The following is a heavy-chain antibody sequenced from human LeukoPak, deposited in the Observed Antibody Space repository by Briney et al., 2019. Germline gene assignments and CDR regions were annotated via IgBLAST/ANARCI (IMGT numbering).Heavy chain of an antibody. CDR2: MKSRGSGGTT. Sequence: PGGSLRLSCEGSGFTFSDAWMNWVRQAPGKGLEWVGRMKSRGSGGTTDYAAPVKGRFTISRDDSKNTLFLQMNSLRAEDTAVYYCARDGAFWFSSGPLGGWFDPWGQGTLVTVSS. V-gene: IGHV3-15*01. CDR3: ARDGAFWFSSGPLGGWFDP. D-gene: IGHD6-19*01. CDR1: GFTFSDAW. J-gene: IGHJ5*02.